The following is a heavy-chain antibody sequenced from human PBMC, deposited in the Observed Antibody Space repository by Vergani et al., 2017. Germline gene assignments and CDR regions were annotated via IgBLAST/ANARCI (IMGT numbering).Heavy chain of an antibody. J-gene: IGHJ6*02. CDR2: IYYSGST. D-gene: IGHD3-22*01. Sequence: QVPLQESGPGLVKPSQTLSLTCTVSGGSISSYYWSWIRQPPGKGLEWIGYIYYSGSTNYNPSLKSRVTISVDTSKNQFSLKLSSVTAADTAVYYCARGSYDSSGYYKYYYYGMDVWGQGTTVTVSS. CDR3: ARGSYDSSGYYKYYYYGMDV. CDR1: GGSISSYY. V-gene: IGHV4-59*01.